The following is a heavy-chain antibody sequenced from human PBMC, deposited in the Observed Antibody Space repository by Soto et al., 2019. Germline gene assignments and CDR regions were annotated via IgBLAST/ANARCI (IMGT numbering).Heavy chain of an antibody. CDR1: GFTFISYA. D-gene: IGHD6-6*01. CDR3: ARGDEQLDYYYYYGMDV. V-gene: IGHV3-23*01. Sequence: GGSLRLSCAASGFTFISYAMSWVLQAPWKGLEWVSAISGSGGSTYYADSVKGRFTISRDNSKNTLYLQMNSLRAEDTAVYYCARGDEQLDYYYYYGMDVWGQGTTVTVSS. CDR2: ISGSGGST. J-gene: IGHJ6*02.